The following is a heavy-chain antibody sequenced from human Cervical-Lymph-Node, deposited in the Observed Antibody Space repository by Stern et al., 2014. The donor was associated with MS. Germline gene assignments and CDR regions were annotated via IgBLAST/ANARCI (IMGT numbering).Heavy chain of an antibody. CDR2: IDWNDKT. Sequence: QVTLKESGPALVKPTQTLTLTCSFSGFSLITSGTRVSWIRQPPGRALEWLARIDWNDKTFYNSSQLTTLTISKDTSKNQVVLTMTNVDPVDTATYYCARMMGSGYRHYFDYWGQGTPVTVSS. D-gene: IGHD3-3*01. J-gene: IGHJ4*02. CDR1: GFSLITSGTR. V-gene: IGHV2-70*04. CDR3: ARMMGSGYRHYFDY.